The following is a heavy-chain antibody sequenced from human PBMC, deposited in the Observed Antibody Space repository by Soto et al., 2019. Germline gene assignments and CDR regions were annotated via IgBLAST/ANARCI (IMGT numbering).Heavy chain of an antibody. Sequence: GGSLRLSCAASGFTFSSYGMHWVRQAPGKGLEWVAVISSDGDNQYYADSVKGRFTISRDNSKNTLYLQMNSLRAEDTALYYCAKSAGVLRYFDWLFRVDYWGQVTLVTVSS. CDR1: GFTFSSYG. CDR2: ISSDGDNQ. V-gene: IGHV3-30*18. J-gene: IGHJ4*02. CDR3: AKSAGVLRYFDWLFRVDY. D-gene: IGHD3-9*01.